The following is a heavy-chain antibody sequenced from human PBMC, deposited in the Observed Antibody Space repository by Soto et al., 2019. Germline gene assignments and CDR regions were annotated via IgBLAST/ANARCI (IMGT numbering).Heavy chain of an antibody. J-gene: IGHJ6*03. D-gene: IGHD2-15*01. CDR3: ATDQDISGGLHYYHSMDV. V-gene: IGHV3-74*03. CDR1: GFTFSSYW. Sequence: EVQLVESGGGIVQPGGSLRLSCAASGFTFSSYWMHWVRQAPGKGLVWVSRINGDGSTTKYAESVTGRFTMSRDNAKKTLYLQMNSLRAEDKAVFYCATDQDISGGLHYYHSMDVWSRGTTVSVSS. CDR2: INGDGSTT.